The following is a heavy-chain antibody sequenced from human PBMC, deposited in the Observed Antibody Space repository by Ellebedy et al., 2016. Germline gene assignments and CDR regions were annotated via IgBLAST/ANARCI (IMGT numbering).Heavy chain of an antibody. CDR2: IYSSDGKT. CDR3: ARWRWLQSEFDH. V-gene: IGHV3-23*01. D-gene: IGHD5-24*01. J-gene: IGHJ4*02. CDR1: GFTFSNYV. Sequence: GESLKISXAASGFTFSNYVMSWVRQSPGKGLEWVSTIYSSDGKTYYADSVKGRFTISRDTSKNTLHLQMNSLRAEDTAVYYCARWRWLQSEFDHWGQGTLVTVSS.